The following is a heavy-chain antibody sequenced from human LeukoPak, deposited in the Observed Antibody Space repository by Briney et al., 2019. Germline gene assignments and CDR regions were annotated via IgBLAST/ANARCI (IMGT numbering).Heavy chain of an antibody. CDR1: GYTFTGYY. Sequence: ASVKVSCTASGYTFTGYYMHWVRQAPGQGLEWMGWMNPNSGNTGYAQKFQGRVTITRNTSISTAYMELSSLRSEDTAVYYCARGRFRRVDTAIYNWFDPWGQGTLVTVSS. J-gene: IGHJ5*02. CDR3: ARGRFRRVDTAIYNWFDP. D-gene: IGHD5-18*01. CDR2: MNPNSGNT. V-gene: IGHV1-8*03.